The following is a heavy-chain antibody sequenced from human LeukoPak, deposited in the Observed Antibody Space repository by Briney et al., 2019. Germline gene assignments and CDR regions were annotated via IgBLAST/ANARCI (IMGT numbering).Heavy chain of an antibody. CDR1: GGSISSGDYY. D-gene: IGHD5-18*01. CDR3: VRGGSQEYSYGSFDY. V-gene: IGHV4-30-4*08. Sequence: PSQTLSLTCTVSGGSISSGDYYWSWIRQPPGKGLEWIGYIYYSGSTYYNPSLKSRVTISVDTSKNQFSLKLSSVTAADTAVYYCVRGGSQEYSYGSFDYWGQGTLVTVSS. J-gene: IGHJ4*02. CDR2: IYYSGST.